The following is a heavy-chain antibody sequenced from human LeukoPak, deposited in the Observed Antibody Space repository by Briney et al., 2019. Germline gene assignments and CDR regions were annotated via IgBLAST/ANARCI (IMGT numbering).Heavy chain of an antibody. D-gene: IGHD6-19*01. CDR1: GYTFTSYD. CDR3: ARGIHSSGWPGGY. V-gene: IGHV1-8*01. CDR2: MNPNSGNT. J-gene: IGHJ4*02. Sequence: ASVKVSCKASGYTFTSYDINWVRQATGQGLAWMGWMNPNSGNTGYAQKFQGRVTMTRNTSISTAYMELSSLRSEDTAVYYCARGIHSSGWPGGYWGQGTLVTVSS.